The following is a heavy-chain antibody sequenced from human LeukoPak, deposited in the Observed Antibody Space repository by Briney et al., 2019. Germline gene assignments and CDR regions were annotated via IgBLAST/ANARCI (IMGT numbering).Heavy chain of an antibody. CDR1: GFTFSSYA. D-gene: IGHD3-22*01. CDR2: IKQDGSEK. CDR3: ARDLYRIVVVPHYFDF. Sequence: GGSLRLSCAASGFTFSSYAMTWVRQAPGKGLEWVANIKQDGSEKYYVDSVKGRFTISRDNAKNSLYLQMNSLRAEDTAVYYCARDLYRIVVVPHYFDFWGQGTLVTVSS. V-gene: IGHV3-7*01. J-gene: IGHJ4*02.